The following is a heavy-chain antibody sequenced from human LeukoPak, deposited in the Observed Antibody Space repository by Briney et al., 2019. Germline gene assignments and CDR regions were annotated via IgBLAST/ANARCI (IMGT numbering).Heavy chain of an antibody. CDR2: ISYDGSNK. V-gene: IGHV3-30*03. Sequence: PGGSLRLSCAASGFTFSSYGMHWVRQAPGKGLEWAAVISYDGSNKYYADSVKGRFTISRDNSKNTLYLQMNSLRAEDTAVYYCASSTQQLGFDYWGQGTLVTVSS. CDR3: ASSTQQLGFDY. J-gene: IGHJ4*02. CDR1: GFTFSSYG. D-gene: IGHD6-13*01.